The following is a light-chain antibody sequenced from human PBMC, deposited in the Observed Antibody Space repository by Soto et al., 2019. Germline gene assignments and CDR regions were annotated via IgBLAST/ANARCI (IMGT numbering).Light chain of an antibody. V-gene: IGKV1-27*01. Sequence: DIQMTQSPSSLSASVGDRVTITCRASQGISNYLAWYQQKPGKVPKLLIYAASTLQSGVPSRFSGSGSGTDVTLTISRLQPEDVATYYCQKYNSAPSITFGQGTRLEI. CDR3: QKYNSAPSIT. J-gene: IGKJ5*01. CDR2: AAS. CDR1: QGISNY.